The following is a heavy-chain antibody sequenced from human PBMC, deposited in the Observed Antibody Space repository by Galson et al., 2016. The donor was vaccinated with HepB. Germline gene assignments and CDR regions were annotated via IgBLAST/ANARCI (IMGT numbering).Heavy chain of an antibody. D-gene: IGHD1-26*01. Sequence: SVKVSCKASGFSFTSFYIHWVRQAPGQGLEWLGIVDPNYPQRFQGRVSMTRDTSTSTVYMELNSLTSEDTAVYYCAREGGSSWGFDYWGQGTLVIVSS. V-gene: IGHV1-46*01. CDR2: VDPN. CDR1: GFSFTSFY. J-gene: IGHJ4*02. CDR3: AREGGSSWGFDY.